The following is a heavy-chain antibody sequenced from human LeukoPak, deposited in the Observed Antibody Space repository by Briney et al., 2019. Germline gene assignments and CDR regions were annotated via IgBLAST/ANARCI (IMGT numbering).Heavy chain of an antibody. CDR3: ARDMGTVRGAPGDY. CDR1: GYIFTSSG. Sequence: ASVKVSCKASGYIFTSSGVSWVRQAPGQGLEWMGWISGYNGNTNYAQKFQGRLTMTRDTSTSTVYMELRSLRSDDTAVYYCARDMGTVRGAPGDYCGQGTLVTVSS. D-gene: IGHD5-18*01. CDR2: ISGYNGNT. J-gene: IGHJ4*02. V-gene: IGHV1-18*01.